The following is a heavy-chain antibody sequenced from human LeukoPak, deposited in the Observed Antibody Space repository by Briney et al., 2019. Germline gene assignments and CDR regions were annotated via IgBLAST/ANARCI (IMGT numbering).Heavy chain of an antibody. CDR3: ARGGGYSYAPFDY. CDR2: INSDGSST. CDR1: GVTFGSYW. J-gene: IGHJ4*02. Sequence: QPGVSLRLAWAACGVTFGSYWRRSVRHAPGKGLVWVSRINSDGSSTSYADSVKGRFTISRDNAKNTLYLQMNSLRAEDTAVYYRARGGGYSYAPFDYWGQGTLVTVSS. V-gene: IGHV3-74*01. D-gene: IGHD5-18*01.